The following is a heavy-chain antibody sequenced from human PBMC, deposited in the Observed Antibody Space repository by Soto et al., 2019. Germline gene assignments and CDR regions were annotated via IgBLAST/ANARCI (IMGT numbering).Heavy chain of an antibody. Sequence: QVQVVQSGVEVRRPGSSVKVSCKASGDTFKNCVISWVRQAPGQGLEWMGGIIPLFGTTDFAQRFQGRLTITTDESTTTAYMELXXLRSEDTATYYCAAELGFGKLSVVWGQGTTVIVSS. CDR2: IIPLFGTT. V-gene: IGHV1-69*01. J-gene: IGHJ6*02. CDR1: GDTFKNCV. CDR3: AAELGFGKLSVV. D-gene: IGHD3-10*01.